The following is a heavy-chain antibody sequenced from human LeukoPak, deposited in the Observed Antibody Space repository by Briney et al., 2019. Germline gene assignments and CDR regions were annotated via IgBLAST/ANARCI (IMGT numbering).Heavy chain of an antibody. CDR1: GGTFSSYS. V-gene: IGHV1-69*05. D-gene: IGHD1/OR15-1a*01. J-gene: IGHJ6*03. CDR2: IIPIFSTT. CDR3: ARGEHSSNNYYYYYMDV. Sequence: ASVKVSCKASGGTFSSYSISWVGQAPGQGLEWMGGIIPIFSTTNYAQKFQGRVSITTDGSTSTAYMELSSLRFEDTAVYYCARGEHSSNNYYYYYMDVWGKGTTVTVSS.